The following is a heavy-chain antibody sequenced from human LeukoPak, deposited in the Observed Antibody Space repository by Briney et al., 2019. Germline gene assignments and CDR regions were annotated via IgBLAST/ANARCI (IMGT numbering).Heavy chain of an antibody. CDR3: AKDGSGWSGWFDP. V-gene: IGHV3-23*01. Sequence: GGSLRLSCAASGFTFSSYAMSWVRQAPGKGLEWVSAISGSGVSTYYADSVKGRFTISRDNSKNTLYLQVNSLRAEDTAVYYCAKDGSGWSGWFDPWGQGTLVTVSP. J-gene: IGHJ5*02. CDR1: GFTFSSYA. D-gene: IGHD6-19*01. CDR2: ISGSGVST.